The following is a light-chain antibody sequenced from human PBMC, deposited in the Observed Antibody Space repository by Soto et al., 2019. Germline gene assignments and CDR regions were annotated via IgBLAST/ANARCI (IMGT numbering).Light chain of an antibody. CDR2: DAS. J-gene: IGKJ5*01. CDR1: QTINNF. Sequence: IVLTQSPATLSLSPGERATLSCRASQTINNFLAWYQQKPGQAPRLLIYDASNRATGIPARFSGSGSGTDFILTISSLEPEDFATYYCQQRSNWPITFGQGTRLEI. V-gene: IGKV3-11*01. CDR3: QQRSNWPIT.